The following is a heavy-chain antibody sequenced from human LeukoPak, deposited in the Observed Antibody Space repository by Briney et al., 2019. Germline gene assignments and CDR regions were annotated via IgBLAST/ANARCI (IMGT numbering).Heavy chain of an antibody. CDR1: GYTFTSYG. V-gene: IGHV1-18*01. CDR3: ARPGIAVAGGYYFDY. CDR2: ISAYNGNT. D-gene: IGHD6-19*01. J-gene: IGHJ4*02. Sequence: ASVKVSCKASGYTFTSYGISWVRQAPGQGLEWMGWISAYNGNTNYAQKLQGRVTMTTDTSTSTAYMELRSLRSGDTAVYYCARPGIAVAGGYYFDYWGQGTLVTVSS.